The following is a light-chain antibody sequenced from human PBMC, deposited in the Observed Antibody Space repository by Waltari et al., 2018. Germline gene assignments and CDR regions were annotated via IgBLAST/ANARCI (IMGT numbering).Light chain of an antibody. V-gene: IGLV2-14*01. Sequence: QSALTQPASVSGSPGQSITISCTGTSSDVGGYNYVSWYQQHPRKAPKLVIFDVTKRPAGVSHRFAGSKAGNTACLTISGLQAEEEADYYCCSYTGSSTRVFGGGTKLTVL. CDR2: DVT. J-gene: IGLJ3*02. CDR3: CSYTGSSTRV. CDR1: SSDVGGYNY.